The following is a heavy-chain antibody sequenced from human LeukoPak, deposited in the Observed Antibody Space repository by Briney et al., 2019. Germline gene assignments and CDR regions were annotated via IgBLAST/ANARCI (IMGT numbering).Heavy chain of an antibody. CDR2: ISSSSSYI. CDR3: AKDISSGSYSFAY. Sequence: GGSLRLSCAASGFTFSSYSMNWVRQAPGKGLEWVSSISSSSSYIYYADSVKGRFTISRDNAKNSLYLQMNSLRAEDTALYYCAKDISSGSYSFAYWGQGTLVTVSS. J-gene: IGHJ4*02. V-gene: IGHV3-21*04. CDR1: GFTFSSYS. D-gene: IGHD1-26*01.